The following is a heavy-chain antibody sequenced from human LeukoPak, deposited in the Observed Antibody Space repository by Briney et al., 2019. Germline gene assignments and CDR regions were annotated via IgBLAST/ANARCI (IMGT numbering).Heavy chain of an antibody. D-gene: IGHD1-1*01. Sequence: ASVKVSCKASGYTFTSYAMNWVRQAPGQGLEWMGWINTNTGNPTYAQGFTGRFVFSLDTSVSTAYLQISSLKAEDTAVYYCARLLARSVRYGMDVWGQGTTVTVSS. CDR1: GYTFTSYA. CDR2: INTNTGNP. V-gene: IGHV7-4-1*02. CDR3: ARLLARSVRYGMDV. J-gene: IGHJ6*02.